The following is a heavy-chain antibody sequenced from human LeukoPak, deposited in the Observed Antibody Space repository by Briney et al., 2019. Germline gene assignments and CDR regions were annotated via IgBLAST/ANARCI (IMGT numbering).Heavy chain of an antibody. D-gene: IGHD1-1*01. J-gene: IGHJ5*02. CDR3: ARHYNWNDDSGYNWFDP. CDR1: GYSFTSYW. V-gene: IGHV5-51*01. CDR2: IYPGDSDT. Sequence: GESLKISCKGSGYSFTSYWIGWVRQMPGKGLEWMGIIYPGDSDTRYSPSFQGQVTISADKSISTAYLQWSSLKASDTAMYYCARHYNWNDDSGYNWFDPWGQGTLVTVSS.